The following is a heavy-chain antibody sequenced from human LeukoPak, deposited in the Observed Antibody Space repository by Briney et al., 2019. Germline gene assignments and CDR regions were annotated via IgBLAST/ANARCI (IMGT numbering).Heavy chain of an antibody. CDR2: ISYDGSNE. D-gene: IGHD1-1*01. CDR1: GFTFSSYA. CDR3: ARDSGAVERLSPGIY. J-gene: IGHJ4*02. Sequence: GGSLRLSCAASGFTFSSYAMHWVRQAPGKGLEWVAVISYDGSNEYYADSVKGRFTISRDNSKNTLFLQMNSLRAEDTAVYYCARDSGAVERLSPGIYWGQGTLVTVSS. V-gene: IGHV3-30*04.